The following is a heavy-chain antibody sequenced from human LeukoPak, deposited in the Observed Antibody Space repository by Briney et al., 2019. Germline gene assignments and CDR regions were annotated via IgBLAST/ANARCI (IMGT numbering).Heavy chain of an antibody. CDR3: ARSPGGSGTRAFDI. V-gene: IGHV4-61*02. Sequence: SGTLSLTCTASGASISGGSYYWSWIRQPAGKGLEWIGRIYTTGSTNYNPSLNSRVTISVDTSKNQFSLELSSVTAADTAVYYCARSPGGSGTRAFDIWGQGTVVTVSS. D-gene: IGHD3-10*01. J-gene: IGHJ3*02. CDR2: IYTTGST. CDR1: GASISGGSYY.